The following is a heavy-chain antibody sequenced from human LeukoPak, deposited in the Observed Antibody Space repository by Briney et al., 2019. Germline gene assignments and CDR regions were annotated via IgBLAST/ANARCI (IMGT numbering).Heavy chain of an antibody. V-gene: IGHV3-21*01. J-gene: IGHJ4*02. D-gene: IGHD5-24*01. CDR2: ISPSSSHI. CDR1: GFTFNSYS. CDR3: ARDAYNSYDY. Sequence: GGSLRLSCAASGFTFNSYSMNWVRQAPGKGLEWFSSISPSSSHIFYAESVEGRFTISRDNAKKSLSLQMNSLRAEDTAVYYCARDAYNSYDYWGQGTLVTVSS.